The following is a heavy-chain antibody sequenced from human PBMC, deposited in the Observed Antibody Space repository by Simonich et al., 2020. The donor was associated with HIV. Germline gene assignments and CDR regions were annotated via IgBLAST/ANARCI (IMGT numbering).Heavy chain of an antibody. D-gene: IGHD6-13*01. CDR2: ISAYNGNT. CDR3: ARWAPIAAAGYYYYYMDV. CDR1: GYTTISYG. V-gene: IGHV1-18*01. J-gene: IGHJ6*03. Sequence: QVQLVQSGAEVKKPGASVKVSCKASGYTTISYGISWVRQAPGQGLEWMGWISAYNGNTNYAQKLHGRVTMTTDKSTSTAYMELRSLRSDDTAVYYCARWAPIAAAGYYYYYMDVWGKGTTVTVSS.